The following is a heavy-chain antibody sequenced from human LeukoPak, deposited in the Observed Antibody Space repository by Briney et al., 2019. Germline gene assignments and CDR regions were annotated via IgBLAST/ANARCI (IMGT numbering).Heavy chain of an antibody. D-gene: IGHD2-15*01. V-gene: IGHV4-61*10. CDR2: IYYSGST. CDR3: ARDPQSLGYCSGGSCHGGFDP. CDR1: GGSISSGSYY. Sequence: SQTLSLTCTVSGGSISSGSYYWSWIRQPAGKGLEWIGYIYYSGSTNYNPSLKSRVTISVDTSKNQFSLKLSSVAAADTAVYYCARDPQSLGYCSGGSCHGGFDPWGQGTLVTVSS. J-gene: IGHJ5*02.